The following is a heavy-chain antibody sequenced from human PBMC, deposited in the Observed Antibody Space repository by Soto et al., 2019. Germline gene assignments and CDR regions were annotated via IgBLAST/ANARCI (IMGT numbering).Heavy chain of an antibody. D-gene: IGHD5-18*01. CDR3: ASTYGIQLWLSDWFDP. CDR1: GGSFSGYY. CDR2: INHSGST. Sequence: XATLSLTFAVYGGSFSGYYWSWIRQPPGKGLEWIGEINHSGSTNYNPSLKSRVTISVDTSKNQFSLKLSSVTAADTAVYYCASTYGIQLWLSDWFDPWGQGTLVTVSS. V-gene: IGHV4-34*01. J-gene: IGHJ5*02.